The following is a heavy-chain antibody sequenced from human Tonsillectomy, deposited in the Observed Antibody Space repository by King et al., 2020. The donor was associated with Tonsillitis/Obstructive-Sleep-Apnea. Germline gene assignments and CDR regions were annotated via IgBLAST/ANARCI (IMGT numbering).Heavy chain of an antibody. Sequence: TLKESGPALVKPTQNLTLTCTFSGFSLSTGGVGVGWIRQPPGKALEWLAVIYWDGDKHYSPSLDSKLTITKDTSKNQVVLTMTNMDPVDTATYYCAHRDTAMVTFDYWGQGTLVTVSS. CDR3: AHRDTAMVTFDY. J-gene: IGHJ4*02. CDR2: IYWDGDK. V-gene: IGHV2-5*02. CDR1: GFSLSTGGVG. D-gene: IGHD5-18*01.